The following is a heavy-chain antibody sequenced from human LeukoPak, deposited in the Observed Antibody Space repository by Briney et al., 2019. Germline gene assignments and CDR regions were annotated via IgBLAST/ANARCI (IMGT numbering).Heavy chain of an antibody. CDR2: ISSSSSYI. J-gene: IGHJ3*02. V-gene: IGHV3-21*01. D-gene: IGHD6-6*01. Sequence: GGSLRLSCAASGFTFSSYSMNWVRQAPGKGLEWVSSISSSSSYIYYAGSVKGRFTISRHNAKNSLYLEMNSLRAEDTAVYYCASLFLCYGCSSSSDSFNIWGQGTMVTVSS. CDR3: ASLFLCYGCSSSSDSFNI. CDR1: GFTFSSYS.